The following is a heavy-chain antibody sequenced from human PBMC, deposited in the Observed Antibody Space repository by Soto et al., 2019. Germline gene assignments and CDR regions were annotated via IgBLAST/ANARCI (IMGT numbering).Heavy chain of an antibody. D-gene: IGHD5-12*01. CDR1: EGSRGGLS. J-gene: IGHJ5*02. Sequence: LPLPRTVGEGSRGGLSWRRVSKNQGKGLEWGGYVYFNGGASYNPSLQGRVCISIDRSKKQISLNLHSVTGADTAVYYCARANLDIVAAEFDLWGQRTLGSVSS. CDR2: VYFNGGA. CDR3: ARANLDIVAAEFDL. V-gene: IGHV4-59*11.